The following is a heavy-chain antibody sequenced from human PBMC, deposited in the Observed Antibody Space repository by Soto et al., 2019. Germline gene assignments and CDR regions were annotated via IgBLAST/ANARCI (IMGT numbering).Heavy chain of an antibody. CDR3: ARRGIVVVPAAIGPGSYCYGMDV. V-gene: IGHV5-10-1*01. CDR1: GYSFTSYW. J-gene: IGHJ6*02. CDR2: IDPSDSYT. D-gene: IGHD2-2*01. Sequence: PGESLKISCKGSGYSFTSYWISWVRQMPGKGLEWMGRIDPSDSYTNYSPSFQGHVTISADKPISTAYLQWSSLKASDTAMYYCARRGIVVVPAAIGPGSYCYGMDVWGQGTTVTVSS.